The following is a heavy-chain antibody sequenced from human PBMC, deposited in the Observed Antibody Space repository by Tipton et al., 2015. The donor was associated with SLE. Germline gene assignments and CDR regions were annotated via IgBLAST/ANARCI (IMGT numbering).Heavy chain of an antibody. D-gene: IGHD3-16*01. CDR3: AKDSASGTRGIDY. CDR2: ISSSSAL. J-gene: IGHJ4*02. V-gene: IGHV3-21*04. CDR1: GFTFSSYS. Sequence: GSLRLSCAASGFTFSSYSMNWVRQAPGKGLEWVSSISSSSALFYVDSVKGRFSISRDNSNHTLYLEMDSLGPEDTAVYYCAKDSASGTRGIDYWGRGTLVTVSS.